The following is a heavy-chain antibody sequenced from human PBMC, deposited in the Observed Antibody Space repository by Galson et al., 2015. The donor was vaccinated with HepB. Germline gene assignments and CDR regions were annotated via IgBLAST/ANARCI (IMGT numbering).Heavy chain of an antibody. Sequence: SLRLSCAASGFTFSSYAMSWVRQAPGKGLEWVSAISGSGGSTYYADSVKGRFTISRDNSKNTLYLQMNSLRAEDTAVYYCAKIYPIYGDYVWYFDYWGQGTLVTVSS. CDR1: GFTFSSYA. J-gene: IGHJ4*02. V-gene: IGHV3-23*01. CDR3: AKIYPIYGDYVWYFDY. CDR2: ISGSGGST. D-gene: IGHD4-17*01.